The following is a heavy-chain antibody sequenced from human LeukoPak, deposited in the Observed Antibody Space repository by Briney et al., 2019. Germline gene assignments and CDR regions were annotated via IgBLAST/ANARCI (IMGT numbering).Heavy chain of an antibody. V-gene: IGHV3-7*01. Sequence: GGSLRLSCAASGFTFSTYWMSWVRQAPGKGLEWVANIKEDGSEKYYVDSVKGRFTISRDNAKNSLYLQMNSLRAEDTAVYYCAREPGGGRGYSYGYLDFWGQGTLVTVSS. J-gene: IGHJ4*02. D-gene: IGHD5-18*01. CDR1: GFTFSTYW. CDR2: IKEDGSEK. CDR3: AREPGGGRGYSYGYLDF.